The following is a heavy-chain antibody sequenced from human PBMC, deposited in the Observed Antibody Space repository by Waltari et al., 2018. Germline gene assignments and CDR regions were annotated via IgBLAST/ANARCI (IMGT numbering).Heavy chain of an antibody. Sequence: EVQLVQSGAEVKQPGATVKISCTAAGYTFTDYYIHWVQQAPGKGLEWVGRIDPQDGETKYADKFQGRATITADTSIDTVYMELSSLRSEDTAVFYCARTTTIKSLDYWGQGTLVTVSS. CDR2: IDPQDGET. CDR1: GYTFTDYY. D-gene: IGHD1-7*01. V-gene: IGHV1-69-2*01. J-gene: IGHJ4*02. CDR3: ARTTTIKSLDY.